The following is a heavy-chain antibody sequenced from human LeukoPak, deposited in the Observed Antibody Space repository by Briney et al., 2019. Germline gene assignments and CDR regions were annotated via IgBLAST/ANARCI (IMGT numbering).Heavy chain of an antibody. V-gene: IGHV1-2*02. J-gene: IGHJ4*02. CDR3: ARVPKATPGHFDY. Sequence: GASVKVSCKASGYTFTGYYMHWVRQAPGQGLEWMGWINPNSGGTNYAQKFQGRVTMTRDTSISTAYMELSRLRSDDTAVYCCARVPKATPGHFDYWGQGTLVTVSS. CDR2: INPNSGGT. CDR1: GYTFTGYY.